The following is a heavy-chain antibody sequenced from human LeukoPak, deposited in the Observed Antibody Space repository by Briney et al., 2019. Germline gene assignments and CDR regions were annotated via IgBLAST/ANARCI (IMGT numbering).Heavy chain of an antibody. D-gene: IGHD3-10*01. CDR1: GGTFSSYA. CDR2: IIPIFGTA. Sequence: VASVKVSCKASGGTFSSYAISWVRQAPGQGLEWMGGIIPIFGTANYAQKFQGRVTTTADKSTSTAYMELSSLRSEDTAVYYCARDNPGYGSGSYGVFDYWGQGTLVTVSS. J-gene: IGHJ4*02. V-gene: IGHV1-69*06. CDR3: ARDNPGYGSGSYGVFDY.